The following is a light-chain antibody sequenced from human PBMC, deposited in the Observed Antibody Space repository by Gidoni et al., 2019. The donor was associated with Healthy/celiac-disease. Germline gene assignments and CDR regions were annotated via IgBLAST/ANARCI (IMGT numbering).Light chain of an antibody. J-gene: IGKJ1*01. Sequence: DIQMTQSPSTLSASVGDRVTITCRASQSISSWLAWYQQKPGKAPKLLIYKASSLERGGPSRFSGSGSGTEFTLTISSLQPDDFATYYCQQYNSYSWTFGQXTKVEIK. CDR3: QQYNSYSWT. CDR1: QSISSW. CDR2: KAS. V-gene: IGKV1-5*03.